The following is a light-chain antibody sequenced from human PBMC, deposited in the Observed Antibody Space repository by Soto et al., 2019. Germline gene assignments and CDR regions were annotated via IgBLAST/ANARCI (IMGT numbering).Light chain of an antibody. Sequence: DIRMTQSPSTLSASVGDRVTMTCRASQSISDWLAWYQQKPGKAPELLIFDASSLKSGVPSRFSGSGYGTEFTLTISRMKTDDVATYYCLQYSSHPWTFGQGTKVDIK. CDR3: LQYSSHPWT. CDR2: DAS. V-gene: IGKV1-5*01. J-gene: IGKJ1*01. CDR1: QSISDW.